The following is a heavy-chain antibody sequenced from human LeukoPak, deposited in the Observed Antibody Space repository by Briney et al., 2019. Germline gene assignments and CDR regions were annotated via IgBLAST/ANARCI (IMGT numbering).Heavy chain of an antibody. V-gene: IGHV4-4*07. CDR3: AGGVYGSGDY. J-gene: IGHJ4*02. CDR2: IQSSGST. CDR1: GGSISSYY. D-gene: IGHD3-10*01. Sequence: SETLSLTCTVSGGSISSYYCSWIRQPAGKGLEWIGRIQSSGSTNYNPSLKSRVPMSVDTSKNQFSLKLTSVTAADPAGYLCAGGVYGSGDYWGQGTLVTVSS.